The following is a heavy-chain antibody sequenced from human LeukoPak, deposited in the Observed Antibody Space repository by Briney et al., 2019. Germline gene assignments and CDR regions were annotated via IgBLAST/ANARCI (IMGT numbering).Heavy chain of an antibody. CDR3: ARELVRGIRFAGY. J-gene: IGHJ4*02. CDR1: GYSFTGYY. CDR2: INPNSGGT. Sequence: GASVKVSCKASGYSFTGYYMHGVRQAPGQGLEWMGWINPNSGGTNYAPKFQGRVTMTRDTSISTAYMELSRLRSDDTAVYYSARELVRGIRFAGYWGQGTLVTVSS. D-gene: IGHD3-10*01. V-gene: IGHV1-2*02.